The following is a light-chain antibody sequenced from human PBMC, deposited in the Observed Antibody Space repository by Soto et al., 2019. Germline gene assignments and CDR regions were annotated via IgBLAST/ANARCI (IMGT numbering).Light chain of an antibody. J-gene: IGKJ1*01. V-gene: IGKV3-15*01. CDR3: QQYNNWPPKA. CDR2: GAS. CDR1: QSVSSN. Sequence: LGVKQSPATLPVSKGERATLSCRASQSVSSNLAWYQQKPGQAPRLLIYGASTRATGIPARFSGSGSGTEFTLTISSLQSEDFAVYYCQQYNNWPPKAFGQGTKVAIK.